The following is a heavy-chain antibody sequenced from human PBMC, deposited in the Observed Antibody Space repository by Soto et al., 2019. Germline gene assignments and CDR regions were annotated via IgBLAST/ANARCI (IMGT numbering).Heavy chain of an antibody. CDR2: IKQNGSEK. CDR3: ARLGTTVTTYAFDI. V-gene: IGHV3-7*01. J-gene: IGHJ3*02. D-gene: IGHD4-17*01. CDR1: GFTFSNYA. Sequence: PGGSLRLSCAASGFTFSNYAMSWVRQAPGKGLEWVANIKQNGSEKYYVDSVKGRFTISRDNAKNSLYLQMNSLRAEDTAVYYCARLGTTVTTYAFDIWGQGTMVTVSS.